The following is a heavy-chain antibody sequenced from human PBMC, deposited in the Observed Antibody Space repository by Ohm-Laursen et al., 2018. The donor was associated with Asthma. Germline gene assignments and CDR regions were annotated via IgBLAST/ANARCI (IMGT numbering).Heavy chain of an antibody. CDR2: IRSDITTI. CDR3: AREWGGMDV. V-gene: IGHV3-48*01. Sequence: SLRLSCTASGFPFSLYAMDWVRQAPGKGLEWPSYIRSDITTIYYADSVKGRFTISRDNAKNSLYLQMSNLRAEDTAVYYCAREWGGMDVWGPGTTVTVSS. J-gene: IGHJ6*02. CDR1: GFPFSLYA. D-gene: IGHD1-26*01.